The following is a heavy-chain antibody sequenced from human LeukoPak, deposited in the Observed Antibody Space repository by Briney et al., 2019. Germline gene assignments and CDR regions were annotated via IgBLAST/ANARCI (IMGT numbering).Heavy chain of an antibody. CDR1: GGSFSGYS. J-gene: IGHJ5*02. CDR2: INHSGGT. V-gene: IGHV4-34*01. Sequence: SETLSLTCAVYGGSFSGYSWIRQPPGKGLEWIGEINHSGGTNYNPSLKSRVTISIDTSRNQLSLEVSSVTAADTAVYYCARLSEDTLTGPHEVWFDPWGQGTLVTVSS. D-gene: IGHD3-9*01. CDR3: ARLSEDTLTGPHEVWFDP.